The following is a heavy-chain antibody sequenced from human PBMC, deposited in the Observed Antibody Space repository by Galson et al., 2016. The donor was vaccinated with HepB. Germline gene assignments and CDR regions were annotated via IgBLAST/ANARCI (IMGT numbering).Heavy chain of an antibody. Sequence: SVKVSCKASGYTFNRYGISWVRQAPGQGLEWMGWTNLYNDNTNYAQKFQGRVTMTIDTPTSTAYMELRSLRSDDTAVYYCARAQPTSNDFWSAYYVLDYWGQGSLVTVSS. V-gene: IGHV1-18*01. CDR2: TNLYNDNT. J-gene: IGHJ4*02. CDR1: GYTFNRYG. D-gene: IGHD3-3*01. CDR3: ARAQPTSNDFWSAYYVLDY.